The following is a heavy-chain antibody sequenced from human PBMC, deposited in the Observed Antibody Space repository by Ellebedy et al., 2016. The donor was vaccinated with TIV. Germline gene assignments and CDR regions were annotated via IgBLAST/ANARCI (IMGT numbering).Heavy chain of an antibody. J-gene: IGHJ6*02. CDR2: IHYTGRP. Sequence: MPSETLSLTCSVSGDSIGSSYWNWIRQAPGKGLEWIGHIHYTGRPSSHPSLQSPVTISLDTATNQFFLNMTSVTAADTAVFYCARGYSEPFVFHFYSYHYVRDVWGQGTTVTVSS. V-gene: IGHV4-59*01. CDR1: GDSIGSSY. D-gene: IGHD1-1*01. CDR3: ARGYSEPFVFHFYSYHYVRDV.